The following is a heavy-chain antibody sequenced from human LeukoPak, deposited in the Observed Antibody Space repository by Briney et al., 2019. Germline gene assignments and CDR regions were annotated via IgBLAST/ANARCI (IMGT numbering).Heavy chain of an antibody. Sequence: GGSLRLSCAASGFTFSSYAMSWVRQAPGKGLEWVSAISGSGGSTYYADSVKGRFTISRDNSKNTLYLQMNSLRAVDTAVYYCAKAAPRISDCSSTSCSSYYMDVWGKGTTVTVSS. V-gene: IGHV3-23*01. CDR2: ISGSGGST. CDR1: GFTFSSYA. J-gene: IGHJ6*03. CDR3: AKAAPRISDCSSTSCSSYYMDV. D-gene: IGHD2-2*01.